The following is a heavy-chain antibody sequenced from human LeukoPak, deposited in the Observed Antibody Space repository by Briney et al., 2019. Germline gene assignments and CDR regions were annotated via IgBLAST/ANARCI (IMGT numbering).Heavy chain of an antibody. D-gene: IGHD2-15*01. V-gene: IGHV1-18*01. J-gene: IGHJ5*02. Sequence: PSVKVSCKASGYTFTSFGISWVRQAPGQGLEWMGWSSGYNGNTNYAQKFQGRVTMTTDTSTSTAFVELRSLRSDDTAVYYCARLGVDCSDGRCSWGQGTLVTVSS. CDR3: ARLGVDCSDGRCS. CDR1: GYTFTSFG. CDR2: SSGYNGNT.